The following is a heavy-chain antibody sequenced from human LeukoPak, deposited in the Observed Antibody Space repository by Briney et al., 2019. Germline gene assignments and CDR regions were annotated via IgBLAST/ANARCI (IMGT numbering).Heavy chain of an antibody. CDR2: IYHSGST. D-gene: IGHD3-10*01. CDR1: GGSISSGGYS. Sequence: PSETPSLTCAVSGGSISSGGYSWSWIRQPPGKGLEWIGYIYHSGSTYYNPSLKSRVTISVDRSKNQFSLKLSSVTATDTAVYYCARDRYGSGSYYNKAYWYFDFWGRGTLVTVSS. V-gene: IGHV4-30-2*01. CDR3: ARDRYGSGSYYNKAYWYFDF. J-gene: IGHJ2*01.